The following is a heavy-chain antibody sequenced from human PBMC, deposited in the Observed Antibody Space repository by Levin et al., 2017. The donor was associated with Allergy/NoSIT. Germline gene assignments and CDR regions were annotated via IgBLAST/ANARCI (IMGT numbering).Heavy chain of an antibody. J-gene: IGHJ4*02. CDR1: GGSISSYY. V-gene: IGHV4-4*07. Sequence: SSETLSLTCTVSGGSISSYYWSWIRQPAGKGLEWIGRIYTSGSTNYNPSLKSRVTMSVDTSKNQFSLKLSSVTAADTAVCYCARDYPYYYDSSGYYDLFDYWGQGTLVTVSS. CDR3: ARDYPYYYDSSGYYDLFDY. CDR2: IYTSGST. D-gene: IGHD3-22*01.